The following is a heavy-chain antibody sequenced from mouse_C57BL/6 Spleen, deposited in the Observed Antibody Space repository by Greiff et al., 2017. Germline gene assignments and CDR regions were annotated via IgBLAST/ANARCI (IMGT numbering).Heavy chain of an antibody. CDR2: IYPGDGDT. CDR3: ARENYYGSSYCFDY. Sequence: VQLQQSGAELVKPGASVKISCKASGYAFSSYWMNWVKQRPGKGLEWIGQIYPGDGDTNYNGKFKGKATLTADKSSSTAYMQLRSLTSEDSAVYFCARENYYGSSYCFDYWGQGTTLTVSS. J-gene: IGHJ2*01. V-gene: IGHV1-80*01. CDR1: GYAFSSYW. D-gene: IGHD1-1*01.